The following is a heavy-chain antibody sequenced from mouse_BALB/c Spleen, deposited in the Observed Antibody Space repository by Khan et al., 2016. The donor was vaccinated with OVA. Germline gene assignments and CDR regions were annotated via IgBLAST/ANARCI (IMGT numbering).Heavy chain of an antibody. CDR3: ARAYYGYDGYYAMDY. CDR2: IWGGGGT. V-gene: IGHV2-6-4*01. J-gene: IGHJ4*01. Sequence: QVQLKQSGPGLVAPSQSLSITCTVSGFSLSRYNIHWVRQPPGKGLEWLGMIWGGGGTDYNSTLKSRLTISKDNSKSQVFVKMNRRQADETAMYYCARAYYGYDGYYAMDYWGQGTSVTVSS. CDR1: GFSLSRYN. D-gene: IGHD2-14*01.